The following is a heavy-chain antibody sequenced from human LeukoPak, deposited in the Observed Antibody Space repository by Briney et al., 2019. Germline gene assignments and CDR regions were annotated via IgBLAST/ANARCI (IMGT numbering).Heavy chain of an antibody. CDR2: IYYTGST. J-gene: IGHJ4*02. CDR1: GDSISRGGYF. CDR3: ARGDTSRFDY. Sequence: SQTLSLTCTVCGDSISRGGYFWSWIRQHPGKGLEWIGYIYYTGSTYYNPSLKSRVTISVDTSKNQFSLKLSSVTAADTAVYYCARGDTSRFDYWGQGTLVTVSS. V-gene: IGHV4-31*03. D-gene: IGHD2-2*01.